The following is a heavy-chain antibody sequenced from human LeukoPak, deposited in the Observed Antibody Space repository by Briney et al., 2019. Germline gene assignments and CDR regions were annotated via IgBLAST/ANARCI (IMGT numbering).Heavy chain of an antibody. CDR2: IYYSGST. D-gene: IGHD4-11*01. CDR3: ARETAYYSNYVWFDP. Sequence: SETLSLTCTVSGGSISSSSYYWGWIRQPPGKGLEWIGSIYYSGSTYYNPSLKSRVTISVDTSKNQFSLKLSSVTAADTAVYYCARETAYYSNYVWFDPWGQGTLVTVSS. J-gene: IGHJ5*02. V-gene: IGHV4-39*07. CDR1: GGSISSSSYY.